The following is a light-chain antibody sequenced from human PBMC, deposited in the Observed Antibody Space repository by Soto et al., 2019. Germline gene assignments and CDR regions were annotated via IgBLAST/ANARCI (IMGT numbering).Light chain of an antibody. V-gene: IGKV3-15*01. CDR1: QRVAGN. CDR2: GAS. CDR3: QQYDNWPYT. J-gene: IGKJ2*01. Sequence: TQSPDTLSLSPGDRAALSCRASQRVAGNFLAWYQQKPGQSPRLLIYGASYRAPDIPDRFSGSGSGTEFALAISSLESEDFAVYYCQQYDNWPYTFGQGTKVDI.